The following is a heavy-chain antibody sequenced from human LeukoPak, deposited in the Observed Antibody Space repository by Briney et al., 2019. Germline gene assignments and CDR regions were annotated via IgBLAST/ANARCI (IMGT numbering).Heavy chain of an antibody. Sequence: GGSLRLSCAASGFTFDDYAMHWVRQAPGKGLEWVSGISWNSGSIGYADSVKGRFIISRDNAKNSLYLQMNSLRAEDTALYYCAKDISAALYCSSTSCYRRKAFDYWGQGTLVTVSS. J-gene: IGHJ4*02. CDR1: GFTFDDYA. CDR3: AKDISAALYCSSTSCYRRKAFDY. CDR2: ISWNSGSI. V-gene: IGHV3-9*01. D-gene: IGHD2-2*01.